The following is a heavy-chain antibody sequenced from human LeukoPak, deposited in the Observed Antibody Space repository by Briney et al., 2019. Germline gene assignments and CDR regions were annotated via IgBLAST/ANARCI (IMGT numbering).Heavy chain of an antibody. D-gene: IGHD3-22*01. CDR1: GYSFTSYW. V-gene: IGHV5-51*01. J-gene: IGHJ4*02. Sequence: TGESLKISCKGSGYSFTSYWIGWVRQMPGKGLEWMGIIYPGDSDTRYSPSFQGQVTISADKSISTAYLQWSSLKASDTAMYYCARLRRYYYDSSGYYYADYWGQGTLATVSS. CDR2: IYPGDSDT. CDR3: ARLRRYYYDSSGYYYADY.